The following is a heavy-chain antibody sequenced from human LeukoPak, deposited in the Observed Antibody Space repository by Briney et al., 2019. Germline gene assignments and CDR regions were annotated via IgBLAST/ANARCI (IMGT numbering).Heavy chain of an antibody. J-gene: IGHJ4*02. Sequence: PGGSLRLSCAASGFTFSSYEMNWVRQAPGKGLECVSAITGGGTTTYYADSVKGRFTISRDNSRYTLYLQLNNLRAEDTAVYYCAKAYGTNGYYQLPIDFWGQGILVTVSS. D-gene: IGHD3-22*01. V-gene: IGHV3-23*01. CDR1: GFTFSSYE. CDR3: AKAYGTNGYYQLPIDF. CDR2: ITGGGTTT.